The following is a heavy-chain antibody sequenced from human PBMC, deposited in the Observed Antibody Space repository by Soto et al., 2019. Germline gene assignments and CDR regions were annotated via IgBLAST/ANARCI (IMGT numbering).Heavy chain of an antibody. D-gene: IGHD2-2*02. CDR2: IYYSGST. J-gene: IGHJ4*02. CDR1: GGSISSGGYY. V-gene: IGHV4-31*03. CDR3: ARGCSSTSCYTADY. Sequence: PSETLSLTCTVSGGSISSGGYYWSWIRQHPGKGLEWIGYIYYSGSTYYNPSLKSRVTISVDTSKNQFSLKLSSVIAADTAVYYCARGCSSTSCYTADYWGQGTLVTVSS.